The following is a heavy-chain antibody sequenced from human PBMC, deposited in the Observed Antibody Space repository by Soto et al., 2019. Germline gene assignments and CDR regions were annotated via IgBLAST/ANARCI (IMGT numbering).Heavy chain of an antibody. D-gene: IGHD2-15*01. CDR3: ARTAYCSGGSCYRTAFDI. V-gene: IGHV3-7*03. CDR2: IKQDGSEK. J-gene: IGHJ3*02. Sequence: GSLRLSCAASGFTFSSYWMSWVRQAPGKGLEWVANIKQDGSEKYYVDSVKGRFTISRDNSKNSLYLQMNSLRAEDTAVYYCARTAYCSGGSCYRTAFDIWGQGTMVTVSS. CDR1: GFTFSSYW.